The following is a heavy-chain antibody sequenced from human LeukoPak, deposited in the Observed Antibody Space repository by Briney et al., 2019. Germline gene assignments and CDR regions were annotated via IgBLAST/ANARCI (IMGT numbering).Heavy chain of an antibody. J-gene: IGHJ5*02. CDR3: AREYMVRGAKEGNGWFDP. CDR2: IIPILGIA. Sequence: SVKVSCKASGGTFSSYAISWVRQAPGQGLEWMGRIIPILGIANYAQKFQGRVTITADKSTSTAYMELSSLRSEDTAVYYCAREYMVRGAKEGNGWFDPWGQGTLVTVSS. V-gene: IGHV1-69*04. D-gene: IGHD3-10*01. CDR1: GGTFSSYA.